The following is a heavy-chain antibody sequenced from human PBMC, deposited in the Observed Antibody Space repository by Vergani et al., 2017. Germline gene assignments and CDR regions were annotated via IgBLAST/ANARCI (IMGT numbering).Heavy chain of an antibody. CDR2: IDPSDSCT. CDR1: GYSFTSYW. D-gene: IGHD5-12*01. Sequence: EVQLVQSGAEVKKPGESLKISCKGSGYSFTSYWISWVRQMPGKGLEWMGRIDPSDSCTNYSPSFQGHVTIAADKSISTAYLQWSSLKASDTAMYYCARARYSGYDYYYYYMDVWGKGTTVTVSS. J-gene: IGHJ6*03. CDR3: ARARYSGYDYYYYYMDV. V-gene: IGHV5-10-1*01.